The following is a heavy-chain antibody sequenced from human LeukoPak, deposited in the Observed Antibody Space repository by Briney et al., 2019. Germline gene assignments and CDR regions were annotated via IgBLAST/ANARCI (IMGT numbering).Heavy chain of an antibody. J-gene: IGHJ3*02. CDR2: ISSSSSTI. D-gene: IGHD3-22*01. CDR1: GFTFSSYS. Sequence: GSLRLSCAASGFTFSSYSMNWVRQAPGKGLEWVSYISSSSSTIYYADSVKGRFTISRDNAKNSLYLQMNSLRAEDTAVYYCARGYSDSNAFDIWGQGTMVTVSS. CDR3: ARGYSDSNAFDI. V-gene: IGHV3-48*04.